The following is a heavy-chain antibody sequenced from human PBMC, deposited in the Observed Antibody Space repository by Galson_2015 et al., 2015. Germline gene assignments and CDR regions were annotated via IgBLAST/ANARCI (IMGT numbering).Heavy chain of an antibody. J-gene: IGHJ3*01. CDR2: VIPLFETS. D-gene: IGHD4-17*01. V-gene: IGHV1-69*06. Sequence: SVKVSCKASGGSFNNYGISWVRQAPGQGLEWMGAVIPLFETSNYAQKFQGRVTITADKSTSTAYMQLNSLRSEDTALYYCAREGTPASTVTLSEAFDLWGQGTMVTVSS. CDR3: AREGTPASTVTLSEAFDL. CDR1: GGSFNNYG.